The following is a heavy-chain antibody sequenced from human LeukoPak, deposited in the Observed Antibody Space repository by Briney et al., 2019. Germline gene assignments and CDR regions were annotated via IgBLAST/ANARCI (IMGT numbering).Heavy chain of an antibody. CDR1: GFTFSSYA. CDR3: ASGPGKYRLRY. V-gene: IGHV3-30*04. CDR2: ISYDGSNK. D-gene: IGHD5-12*01. J-gene: IGHJ4*02. Sequence: GRSLRLSCAASGFTFSSYAMHWVRQAPGTGLEWVAVISYDGSNKYYADSVKGRFTISRDNSKNTLYLQMNSLRAEDTAVYYCASGPGKYRLRYWGQGTLVTVSS.